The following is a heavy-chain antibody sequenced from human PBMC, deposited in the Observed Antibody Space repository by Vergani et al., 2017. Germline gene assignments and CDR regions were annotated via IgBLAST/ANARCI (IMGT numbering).Heavy chain of an antibody. CDR1: DYSIISGYY. D-gene: IGHD2-15*01. J-gene: IGHJ4*02. CDR2: IYHTGNT. V-gene: IGHV4-38-2*02. CDR3: ARLFRYCTASSCYYFDY. Sequence: QVQLQESGPGLVKPSETLSLTCTVSDYSIISGYYWGWIRQPPGKGLEWIGSIYHTGNTYYTLSLKSRVTISVDTSKNQFSLNLTSVTAADTAVYYCARLFRYCTASSCYYFDYWGQGTLVTVSS.